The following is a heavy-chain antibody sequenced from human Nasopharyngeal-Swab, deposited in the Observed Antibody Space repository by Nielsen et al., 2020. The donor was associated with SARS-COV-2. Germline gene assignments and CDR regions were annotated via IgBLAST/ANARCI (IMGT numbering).Heavy chain of an antibody. CDR3: ARASIAAAGTRIYYYGMDV. Sequence: WIRQPPGKGLEWVAVIWYGGSNKYYADSVKGRFTISRDNSKNTLYLQMNSLRAEDTAVYYCARASIAAAGTRIYYYGMDVWGQGTTVTVSS. CDR2: IWYGGSNK. J-gene: IGHJ6*02. D-gene: IGHD6-13*01. V-gene: IGHV3-33*01.